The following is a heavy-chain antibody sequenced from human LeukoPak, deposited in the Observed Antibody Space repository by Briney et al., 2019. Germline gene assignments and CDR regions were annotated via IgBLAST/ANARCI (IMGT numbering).Heavy chain of an antibody. CDR3: ARRVKWGEGFDY. D-gene: IGHD1-26*01. J-gene: IGHJ4*02. CDR2: IYYSGST. Sequence: PSETLSLTCTVSGGSISSSSYYWSWIRQPPGKGLEWIGSIYYSGSTYYNPSLKSRVTISVDTSKNQFSLKLSSVTAADTAVYYCARRVKWGEGFDYWGQGTLVTVSS. V-gene: IGHV4-39*01. CDR1: GGSISSSSYY.